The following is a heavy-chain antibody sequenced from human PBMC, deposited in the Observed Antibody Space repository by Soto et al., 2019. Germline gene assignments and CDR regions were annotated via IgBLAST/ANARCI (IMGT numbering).Heavy chain of an antibody. Sequence: EVLLVESGGGLIQPGGSVKLSCAASGFTVGNNYMSWVRQAPGKGLEWVSLIYSTGTTKYADSVKGRFTVSRDNAKNTLYLQMNSLRAEDTAVYYCAKDGRGSGSHYNSFGYWGQGTLVTVSS. J-gene: IGHJ4*02. CDR1: GFTVGNNY. D-gene: IGHD3-10*01. V-gene: IGHV3-53*01. CDR3: AKDGRGSGSHYNSFGY. CDR2: IYSTGTT.